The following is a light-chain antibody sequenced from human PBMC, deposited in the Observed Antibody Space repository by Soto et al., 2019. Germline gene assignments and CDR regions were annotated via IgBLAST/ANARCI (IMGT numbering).Light chain of an antibody. J-gene: IGKJ2*01. CDR3: QQAYSFPQT. V-gene: IGKV1D-12*01. CDR2: GAS. CDR1: QGISNW. Sequence: DIQMTQSPSSVSASVGDRVTIACRASQGISNWLAWYQQKPGKAPKLLIYGASNLQSGVPPRFSGSGSGTDFTLTISSLQPEDFATYFCQQAYSFPQTFGQGTKLEIK.